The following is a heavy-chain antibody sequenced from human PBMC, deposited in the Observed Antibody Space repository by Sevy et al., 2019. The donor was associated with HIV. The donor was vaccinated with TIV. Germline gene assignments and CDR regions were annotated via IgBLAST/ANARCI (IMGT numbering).Heavy chain of an antibody. CDR3: ARPHSRKWPHAFDI. V-gene: IGHV3-53*01. CDR1: RLSVSSNY. Sequence: GGSLRLSCAASRLSVSSNYMTWVRQAPGKGLEWVSVISGGGRTYYTYSVKGRFTISRDTSKNTLYLQMNSLRAEDTAVCYCARPHSRKWPHAFDIWGQGTMVTVSS. J-gene: IGHJ3*02. CDR2: ISGGGRT. D-gene: IGHD5-12*01.